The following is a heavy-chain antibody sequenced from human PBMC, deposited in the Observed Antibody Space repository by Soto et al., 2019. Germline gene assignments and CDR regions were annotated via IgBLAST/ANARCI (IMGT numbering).Heavy chain of an antibody. Sequence: PGGSLRLSCAASGFSLSRCNVHWVRQTPGKGLEWVAVVSFDGNTQVYTDSAKGRFTISRDLSQNTVDLEMNSLKSEDTAVYFCARAGVNDNRDYIRWRTFDYWGQGTLVTVSS. D-gene: IGHD4-17*01. CDR2: VSFDGNTQ. CDR3: ARAGVNDNRDYIRWRTFDY. CDR1: GFSLSRCN. J-gene: IGHJ4*02. V-gene: IGHV3-30-3*01.